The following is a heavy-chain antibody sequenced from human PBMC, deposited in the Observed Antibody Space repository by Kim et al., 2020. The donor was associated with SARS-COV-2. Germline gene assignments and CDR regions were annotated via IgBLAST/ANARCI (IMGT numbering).Heavy chain of an antibody. CDR3: ARDTEGYSGYDSDWFDP. V-gene: IGHV3-21*01. CDR2: ISSSSSYI. D-gene: IGHD5-12*01. CDR1: GFTFSSYS. Sequence: GGSLRLSCAASGFTFSSYSMNWVRQAPGKGLEWVSSISSSSSYIYYADSVKGRFTISRDNAKNSLYLQMNSLRAEDTAVYYCARDTEGYSGYDSDWFDPWGQGTLVTVSS. J-gene: IGHJ5*02.